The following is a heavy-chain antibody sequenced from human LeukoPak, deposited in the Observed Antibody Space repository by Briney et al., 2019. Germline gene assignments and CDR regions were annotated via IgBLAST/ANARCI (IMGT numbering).Heavy chain of an antibody. D-gene: IGHD3-3*01. CDR3: ARFPELLQFLEWLGFDY. V-gene: IGHV5-51*01. Sequence: GESLKISCKGSGYSFTSYWIGWVRQMPGKGLEWMGIIYPGDSDTRYSPSFQGQVTISADKSISTAYQQWSSLKASDTAMYYCARFPELLQFLEWLGFDYWGQGTLVTVSS. CDR1: GYSFTSYW. CDR2: IYPGDSDT. J-gene: IGHJ4*02.